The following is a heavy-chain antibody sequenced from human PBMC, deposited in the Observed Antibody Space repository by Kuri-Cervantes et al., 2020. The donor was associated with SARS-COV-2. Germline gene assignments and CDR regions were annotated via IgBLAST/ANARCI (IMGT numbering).Heavy chain of an antibody. V-gene: IGHV4-39*07. CDR3: ARAYGFLRYIYYMDV. D-gene: IGHD4-17*01. J-gene: IGHJ6*03. CDR2: VNHRGST. CDR1: GGSISSSSYY. Sequence: SETLSLTCTVSGGSISSSSYYWNWIRQSPGKGLEWIGKVNHRGSTNYNPSLKSRITISVDTSSKQFSLNLSSVTAADTAVYYCARAYGFLRYIYYMDVWGRGTTVTVSS.